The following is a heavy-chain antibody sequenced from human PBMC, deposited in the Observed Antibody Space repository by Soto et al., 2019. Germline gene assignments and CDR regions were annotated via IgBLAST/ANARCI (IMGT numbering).Heavy chain of an antibody. J-gene: IGHJ4*02. CDR2: IIPIFGTA. Sequence: QVQLVQSGAEVKKPGASVKVSCKASGYTFTSYDISWVRQAPGQGLEWMGGIIPIFGTANYAQKFQGRVTITADKSTSTAYMELSSLRSEDTAVYYCAETLVGATPRLDYWGQGTLVTVSS. CDR3: AETLVGATPRLDY. V-gene: IGHV1-69*06. D-gene: IGHD1-26*01. CDR1: GYTFTSYD.